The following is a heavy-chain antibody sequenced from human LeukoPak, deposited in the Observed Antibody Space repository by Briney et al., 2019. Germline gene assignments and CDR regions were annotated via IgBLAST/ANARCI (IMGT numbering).Heavy chain of an antibody. CDR2: IYHSGST. Sequence: SETLSLTCTVSGGSISRNYWNWIRQPPGKSLEWIGYIYHSGSTYYNPSLKSRVTISVDRSKNQFSLKLSSVTAADTAVYYCARARYDYGEMVYWGQGTLVTVSS. CDR3: ARARYDYGEMVY. D-gene: IGHD4-17*01. J-gene: IGHJ4*02. CDR1: GGSISRNY. V-gene: IGHV4-59*12.